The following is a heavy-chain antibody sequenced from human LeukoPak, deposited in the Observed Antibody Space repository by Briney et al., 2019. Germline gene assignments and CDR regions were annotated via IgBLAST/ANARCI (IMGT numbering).Heavy chain of an antibody. J-gene: IGHJ4*02. CDR3: AHTYASMVFHY. D-gene: IGHD3-10*01. CDR2: IYWNDDN. Sequence: GPTPVNPTQTLTLTCTFSGFSLSTSGVGVGWIRHPPGKALEWLALIYWNDDNLYSPSLKSRLTVTKDTSENQVVLTMTNMDPVDTATYCCAHTYASMVFHYLGQGTLVTVSS. V-gene: IGHV2-5*01. CDR1: GFSLSTSGVG.